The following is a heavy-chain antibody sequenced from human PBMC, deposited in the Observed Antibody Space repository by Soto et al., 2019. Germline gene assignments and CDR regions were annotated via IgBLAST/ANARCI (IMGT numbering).Heavy chain of an antibody. CDR3: AKAWGIDY. D-gene: IGHD7-27*01. Sequence: EVQLLESGGGLVEPGGSRRLSCAASGFTFSSCTMSWVRQAPGKGLEWVSTISGSGSSTYSADSVKGRFTISRDNSKNTLYLQMNSLRVEDTAIYYCAKAWGIDYWGQGTLVTVSS. J-gene: IGHJ4*02. CDR1: GFTFSSCT. V-gene: IGHV3-23*01. CDR2: ISGSGSST.